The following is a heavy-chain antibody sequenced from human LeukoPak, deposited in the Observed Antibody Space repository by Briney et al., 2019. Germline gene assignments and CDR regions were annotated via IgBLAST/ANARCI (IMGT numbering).Heavy chain of an antibody. V-gene: IGHV3-9*01. J-gene: IGHJ4*02. CDR3: AKDRGSGYDSVLDY. Sequence: PGGSLRLSCAASGFTFDDYAVHWVRQAPGKGLEWVSVISWNSGSIGYADSVKGRFTISRDNAKNSLYLQMNSLRAEDTALYYCAKDRGSGYDSVLDYWGQGTLVTVSS. CDR2: ISWNSGSI. CDR1: GFTFDDYA. D-gene: IGHD5-12*01.